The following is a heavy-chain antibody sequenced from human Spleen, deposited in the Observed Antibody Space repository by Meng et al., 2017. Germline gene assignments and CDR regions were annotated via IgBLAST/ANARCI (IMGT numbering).Heavy chain of an antibody. CDR2: IYHSGTT. D-gene: IGHD6-13*01. CDR3: ARENQGGIVEGGPTYYFDY. Sequence: SETLSLTCAVSGGSISSSHWWTWVRQSPGRGLEWIGEIYHSGTTNYNPSLKSRVTISVDKSRNLFSLNLSSVTAANTAMYYCARENQGGIVEGGPTYYFDYWGQGALVTGSS. V-gene: IGHV4-4*02. CDR1: GGSISSSHW. J-gene: IGHJ4*02.